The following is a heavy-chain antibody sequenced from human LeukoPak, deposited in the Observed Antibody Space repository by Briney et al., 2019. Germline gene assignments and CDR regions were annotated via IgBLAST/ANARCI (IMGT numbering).Heavy chain of an antibody. CDR3: ARFGVTITGHFQH. J-gene: IGHJ1*01. D-gene: IGHD3-10*01. Sequence: GGSLGLSCAASGFTVSSNYMSWVRQAPGKGLEGVSSISGSGTYIFYADSVKGRFTVSRDNAKNSLFLQMSSLRAEDTAVYYCARFGVTITGHFQHWGQGTLVTVAS. CDR2: ISGSGTYI. CDR1: GFTVSSNY. V-gene: IGHV3-21*01.